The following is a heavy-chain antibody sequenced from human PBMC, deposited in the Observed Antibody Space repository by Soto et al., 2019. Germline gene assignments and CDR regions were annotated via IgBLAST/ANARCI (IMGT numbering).Heavy chain of an antibody. CDR2: IYYSGST. V-gene: IGHV4-39*01. CDR3: ARHYSSGSRNWFDP. Sequence: SETLSLTCSVSGGSINSSSYFWGWVRQPPGKGLEWIGSIYYSGSTYYNPSLRSRVTISVDTSKNQFSLKLSSVTAADTAVFYCARHYSSGSRNWFDPWGQGTLVTVSS. D-gene: IGHD6-19*01. J-gene: IGHJ5*02. CDR1: GGSINSSSYF.